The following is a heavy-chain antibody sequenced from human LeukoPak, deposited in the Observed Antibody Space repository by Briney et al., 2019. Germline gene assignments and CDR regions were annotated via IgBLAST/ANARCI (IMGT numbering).Heavy chain of an antibody. CDR1: GFTFSTYW. CDR3: ARDSAGNDY. D-gene: IGHD6-13*01. V-gene: IGHV3-7*01. CDR2: IKQDGSEK. J-gene: IGHJ4*02. Sequence: PGGSLRLSCAASGFTFSTYWMSWVRQAPGKGLEWVANIKQDGSEKYYADSVKGRFTISRDNAKNLLYLQMNSLRAEDTAMYYCARDSAGNDYWGQGTLVTVSS.